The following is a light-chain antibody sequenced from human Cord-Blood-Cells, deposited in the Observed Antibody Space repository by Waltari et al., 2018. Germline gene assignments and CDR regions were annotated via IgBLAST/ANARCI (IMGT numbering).Light chain of an antibody. CDR2: WAS. V-gene: IGKV4-1*01. J-gene: IGKJ2*01. CDR1: QSVLYSSNNKNY. Sequence: DIVMTQSPDSLAVSLGERATINCKSSQSVLYSSNNKNYLAWYQQKPGQPPKLLIYWASTRESGVPDRFSGSGSGTDFTLTISSLQAEDVAVYYCQQYYSTPYTFGQGTKLEXK. CDR3: QQYYSTPYT.